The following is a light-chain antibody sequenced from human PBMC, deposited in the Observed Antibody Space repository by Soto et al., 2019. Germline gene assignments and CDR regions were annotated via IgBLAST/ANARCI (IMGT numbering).Light chain of an antibody. CDR1: QTISSW. CDR2: KAS. Sequence: DIQMTQSHSTLSGSVGDRVTITCRASQTISSWLAWYQQKPGKAPKLLIYKASTLKSGVPSRFSGSVSGTEVAHTISSLQPDEFATDYCQHYNSYSEAFGQGTKVDIK. J-gene: IGKJ1*01. CDR3: QHYNSYSEA. V-gene: IGKV1-5*03.